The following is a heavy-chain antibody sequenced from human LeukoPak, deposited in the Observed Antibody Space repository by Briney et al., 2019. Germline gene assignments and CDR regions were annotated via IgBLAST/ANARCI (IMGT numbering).Heavy chain of an antibody. D-gene: IGHD3-22*01. CDR2: INGSGGST. Sequence: PGGSLRLSCAASGFTFSSYAMSWVRQAPGKGLEWVSDINGSGGSTYYADSMKGRFTISRDKSKNMLYLQINSLRAEDTAVYYCAKFGGYYDRSARGAPEFDYWGQGTLVTVSS. J-gene: IGHJ4*02. CDR3: AKFGGYYDRSARGAPEFDY. V-gene: IGHV3-23*01. CDR1: GFTFSSYA.